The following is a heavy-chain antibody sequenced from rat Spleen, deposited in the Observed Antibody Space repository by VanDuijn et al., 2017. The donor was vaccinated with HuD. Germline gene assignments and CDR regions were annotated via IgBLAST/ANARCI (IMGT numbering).Heavy chain of an antibody. CDR3: TTYGGLRNWFAY. Sequence: EVQLVESNGGLVQPGRSLKLSCAASGFTFSDYYMAWVRQAPTKGLEWVATISSDGSTTYYRDSVKGRFTVSRDDAKSTLHLQMDSLRSEDTATYYCTTYGGLRNWFAYWGQGTLVTVSS. CDR2: ISSDGSTT. J-gene: IGHJ3*01. D-gene: IGHD4-1*01. V-gene: IGHV5-20*01. CDR1: GFTFSDYY.